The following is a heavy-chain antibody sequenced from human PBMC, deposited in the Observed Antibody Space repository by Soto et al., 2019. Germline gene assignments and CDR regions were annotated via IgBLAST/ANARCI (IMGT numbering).Heavy chain of an antibody. D-gene: IGHD2-8*01. CDR2: INPSGGST. J-gene: IGHJ4*02. CDR3: ARPPFPGCINGVCYPCDH. V-gene: IGHV1-46*01. Sequence: QVQLVQSGAEVKKPGASVKFSCKASGCTFTHYYIHWVRQAPGQGLEWMGMINPSGGSTDYAQKFQGRVTMTTDTSTTTVYMELSSLRSDDTAVYYCARPPFPGCINGVCYPCDHWGQGTLVTVSS. CDR1: GCTFTHYY.